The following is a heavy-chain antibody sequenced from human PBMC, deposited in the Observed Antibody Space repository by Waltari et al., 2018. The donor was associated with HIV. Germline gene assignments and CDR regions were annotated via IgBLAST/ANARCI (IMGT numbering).Heavy chain of an antibody. D-gene: IGHD2-8*01. J-gene: IGHJ4*02. CDR2: IYPGDSDT. Sequence: EVQLVQSGAEVKKPGESLKISCKGSGYSFATYWIGWVRQMPGKGLEWRGIIYPGDSDTRYSPSFQGQVTISADKSIRTAYLQWSSLKASDTAMYYCTKGMYANQDYFDNWGQGTLVTVSS. CDR3: TKGMYANQDYFDN. V-gene: IGHV5-51*03. CDR1: GYSFATYW.